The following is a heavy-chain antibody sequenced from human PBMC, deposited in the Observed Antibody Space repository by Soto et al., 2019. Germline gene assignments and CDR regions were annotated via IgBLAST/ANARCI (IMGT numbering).Heavy chain of an antibody. CDR3: ARGGKYYDFWSGYPEGNWLDP. CDR1: GGTFSSYA. CDR2: IIPIFGTA. J-gene: IGHJ5*02. D-gene: IGHD3-3*01. V-gene: IGHV1-69*13. Sequence: ASVKVSCKASGGTFSSYAISWVRQAPGQGLEWMGGIIPIFGTANYAQKFQGRVTITADESTSTAYMELSSLRSEDTAVYYCARGGKYYDFWSGYPEGNWLDPWGQGTLVTVSS.